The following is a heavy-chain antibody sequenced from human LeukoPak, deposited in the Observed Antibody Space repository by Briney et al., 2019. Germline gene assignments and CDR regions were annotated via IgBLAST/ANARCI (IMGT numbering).Heavy chain of an antibody. J-gene: IGHJ3*02. D-gene: IGHD4-17*01. V-gene: IGHV3-23*01. Sequence: PGGSLRLSCAASGFSFSSYAMSWVRQAPGKGLEWVSYIGGDGIRTYYADSVKGRFTISRDNSKNTLYLQMNSLTAEDTAVYYCAKDPDYEAFDIWGQGTMVTVSS. CDR2: IGGDGIRT. CDR1: GFSFSSYA. CDR3: AKDPDYEAFDI.